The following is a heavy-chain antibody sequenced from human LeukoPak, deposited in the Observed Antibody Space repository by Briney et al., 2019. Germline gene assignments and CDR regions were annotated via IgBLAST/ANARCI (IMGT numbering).Heavy chain of an antibody. CDR1: GYTLTGYY. J-gene: IGHJ4*02. D-gene: IGHD4-23*01. V-gene: IGHV1-2*02. Sequence: GASVKVSCKASGYTLTGYYMHWVRQAPGQGLEWVGWINPNSGGTYYAQKVQGRVTMTSDTSISSAYMELSRLRSDDRAVYYCARDLYGGTSATFDYWGQGTLVTVSS. CDR3: ARDLYGGTSATFDY. CDR2: INPNSGGT.